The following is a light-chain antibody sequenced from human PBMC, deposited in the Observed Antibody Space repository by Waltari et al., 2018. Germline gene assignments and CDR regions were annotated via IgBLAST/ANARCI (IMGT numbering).Light chain of an antibody. Sequence: DIQMTQSPSSLSASAGHRVTITSRTSQGVNTYLNWYQQKPGKTPKRLIYAASSLESGVPSRFSGSGSGTDFTLTISSLQPEDVATYYCLQHDSLPYTFGQGTKVEIK. V-gene: IGKV1-17*01. J-gene: IGKJ2*01. CDR3: LQHDSLPYT. CDR1: QGVNTY. CDR2: AAS.